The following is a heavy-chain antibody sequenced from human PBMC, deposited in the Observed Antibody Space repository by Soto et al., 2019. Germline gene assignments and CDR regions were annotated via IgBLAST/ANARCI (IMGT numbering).Heavy chain of an antibody. J-gene: IGHJ6*02. Sequence: WGSLRLSCAASGCTFISYSINFFRHSAFKWLEWVSSISSSSSYIYYADSVKGRFTISRDNAKNSLYLQMNSLRAEDTAVYYCARDEVLRFLEWSLLSGMDVWGQGTTVTVSS. CDR3: ARDEVLRFLEWSLLSGMDV. V-gene: IGHV3-21*01. CDR2: ISSSSSYI. CDR1: GCTFISYS. D-gene: IGHD3-3*01.